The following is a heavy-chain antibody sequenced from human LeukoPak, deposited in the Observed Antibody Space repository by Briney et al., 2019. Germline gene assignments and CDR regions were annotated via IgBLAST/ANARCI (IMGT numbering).Heavy chain of an antibody. V-gene: IGHV3-7*01. CDR2: IKQDGSEK. Sequence: GGSLRLSCVASGFTFSSYWMSWVRQAPGKGLEWVANIKQDGSEKYYVDSVKGRFTISRDNAKNSLYLQMNSLRAEDTAVYYCARRNRAAAGTRSAYYYHYMDVWGKGTTVTVSS. CDR3: ARRNRAAAGTRSAYYYHYMDV. D-gene: IGHD6-13*01. J-gene: IGHJ6*03. CDR1: GFTFSSYW.